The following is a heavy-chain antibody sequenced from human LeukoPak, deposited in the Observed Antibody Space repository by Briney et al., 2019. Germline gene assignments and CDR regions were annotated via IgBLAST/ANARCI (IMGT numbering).Heavy chain of an antibody. J-gene: IGHJ4*02. CDR2: LSSSGSDI. CDR1: GFTFSSYA. Sequence: GGSLRLSCAASGFTFSSYAMHWVRQAPGKGLEWVSCLSSSGSDIYYANSVKGRLTISRDNAKKSLYLQMNSLRAEDTAVYYCARERSGSYGQFDIWGQGTLVTVSS. CDR3: ARERSGSYGQFDI. D-gene: IGHD1-26*01. V-gene: IGHV3-21*04.